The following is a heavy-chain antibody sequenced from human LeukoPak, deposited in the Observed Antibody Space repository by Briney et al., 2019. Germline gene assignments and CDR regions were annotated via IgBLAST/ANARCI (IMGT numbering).Heavy chain of an antibody. CDR3: ARDQQNVDIVATSHYFDY. Sequence: SETLSLTCTVSGGSISSSSYYWGWIRQPPGKGLEWIGSIYYSGSTYYNPSLKSRVTISVDTSKNQFSLKLSSVTAADTAVYYCARDQQNVDIVATSHYFDYWGQGTLVTVSS. V-gene: IGHV4-39*07. CDR2: IYYSGST. D-gene: IGHD5-12*01. J-gene: IGHJ4*02. CDR1: GGSISSSSYY.